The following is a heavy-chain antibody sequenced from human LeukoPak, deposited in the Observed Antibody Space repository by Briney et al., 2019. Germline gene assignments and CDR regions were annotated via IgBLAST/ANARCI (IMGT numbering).Heavy chain of an antibody. Sequence: GGSLRLSCAASGFTFSDYYMSWSREAPGKGLEWVSYISSSGSTIYYADSVKGRFTISRDNAKNSLYLQMNSLRAEDTAVYYCARRYFWSGYYTDYYYYYMDVWGKGTTVTVSS. CDR1: GFTFSDYY. CDR2: ISSSGSTI. CDR3: ARRYFWSGYYTDYYYYYMDV. D-gene: IGHD3-3*01. J-gene: IGHJ6*03. V-gene: IGHV3-11*01.